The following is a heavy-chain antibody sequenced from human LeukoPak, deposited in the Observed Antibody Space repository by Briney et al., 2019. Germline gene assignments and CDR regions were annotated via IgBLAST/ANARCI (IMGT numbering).Heavy chain of an antibody. V-gene: IGHV3-66*02. D-gene: IGHD6-13*01. CDR1: GFTVNGNY. CDR3: ARGFGKAAADVFGGYTMDV. Sequence: GGSLRLSRAPSGFTVNGNYMSWVRQAPGKGLEWVSLIYTGGSTYYADSVRGRFTISRDNSKNTLYLQMNSLSPEDTAIYYCARGFGKAAADVFGGYTMDVWGQGTTVTVSS. CDR2: IYTGGST. J-gene: IGHJ6*02.